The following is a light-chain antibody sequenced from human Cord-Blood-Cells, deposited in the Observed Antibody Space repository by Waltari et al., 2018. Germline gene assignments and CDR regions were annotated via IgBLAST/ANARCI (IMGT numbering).Light chain of an antibody. CDR3: QQRYSTPWT. CDR1: QSISSY. V-gene: IGKV1-39*01. CDR2: AAS. Sequence: DIQMTQSPSSLSASVGDRVTITCRASQSISSYLNWYQQKPGKTPKLLIYAASSLQSGVPSRFSGGGSGTDFTLTSSSLQPEDFATYDGQQRYSTPWTFGEGTKVEIK. J-gene: IGKJ1*01.